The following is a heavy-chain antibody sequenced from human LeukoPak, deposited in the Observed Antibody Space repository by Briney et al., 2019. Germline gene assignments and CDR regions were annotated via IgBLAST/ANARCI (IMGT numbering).Heavy chain of an antibody. Sequence: ASVKVSCKASGGTFSSYTISWVRQAPGQGLEWMGRIIPILGIANYAQKFQGRVTITADKSTSTAYMELSSLRSEDTAVYYCAREENYDFWSGYDNWFDPWAREPWSPSPQ. V-gene: IGHV1-69*04. CDR1: GGTFSSYT. CDR3: AREENYDFWSGYDNWFDP. D-gene: IGHD3-3*01. CDR2: IIPILGIA. J-gene: IGHJ5*02.